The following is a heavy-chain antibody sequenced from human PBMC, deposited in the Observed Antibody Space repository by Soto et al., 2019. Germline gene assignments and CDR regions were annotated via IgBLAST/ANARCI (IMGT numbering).Heavy chain of an antibody. D-gene: IGHD6-19*01. V-gene: IGHV1-69*01. J-gene: IGHJ4*02. CDR3: ARETGYSSRWYSPSPFDY. Sequence: QVQLVQSGAEVKKPGSSVKVSCKASGGTVSSYAISWVRQAPGQGLEWMGGIIPIFGTANYAQKFQGRVTITADESTSTAYMELSSLRSEDTAVYYCARETGYSSRWYSPSPFDYWGQGTLVTVSS. CDR2: IIPIFGTA. CDR1: GGTVSSYA.